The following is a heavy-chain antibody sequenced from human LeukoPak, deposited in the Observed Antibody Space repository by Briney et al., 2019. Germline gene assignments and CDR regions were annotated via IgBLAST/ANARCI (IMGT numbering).Heavy chain of an antibody. CDR3: ASANCGGDCYISAY. CDR1: GFTFSSSA. D-gene: IGHD2-21*02. CDR2: ISGSGGST. V-gene: IGHV3-23*01. J-gene: IGHJ4*02. Sequence: GGFLRLSCAGSGFTFSSSAMSWVRQAPGKGLEWVSAISGSGGSTYYADSVKGRFTLSRDNSKNTLYLQMNSLRAEDTAVYYCASANCGGDCYISAYWGQGTLVTVSS.